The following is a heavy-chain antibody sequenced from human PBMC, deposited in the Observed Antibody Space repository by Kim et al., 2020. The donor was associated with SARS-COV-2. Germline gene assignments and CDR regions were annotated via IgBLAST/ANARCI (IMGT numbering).Heavy chain of an antibody. CDR1: GYTFTSYD. CDR3: ARGYGPGGVVVAADRFRVDP. Sequence: ASVKVSCKASGYTFTSYDINWVRQATGQGLEWMGWMNPNSGNTGYAQKFQGRVTMTRNTSISTAYMELSSLRSEDTAVYYCARGYGPGGVVVAADRFRVDPWGQGTLVTVSS. J-gene: IGHJ5*02. D-gene: IGHD2-15*01. V-gene: IGHV1-8*01. CDR2: MNPNSGNT.